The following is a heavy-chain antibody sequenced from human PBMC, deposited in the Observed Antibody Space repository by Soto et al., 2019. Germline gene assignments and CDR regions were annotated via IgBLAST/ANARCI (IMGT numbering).Heavy chain of an antibody. V-gene: IGHV4-4*02. Sequence: SETLSLTCAVSGGSISSSNWWSWVRQPPGKGLEWIGEIYHSGSTNYNPSLKSRVTISVDKSKNQFSLKLSSVTAADMAVYYCATPPYYGDYWSFDYWGQGTLVTVSS. CDR3: ATPPYYGDYWSFDY. J-gene: IGHJ4*02. D-gene: IGHD4-17*01. CDR2: IYHSGST. CDR1: GGSISSSNW.